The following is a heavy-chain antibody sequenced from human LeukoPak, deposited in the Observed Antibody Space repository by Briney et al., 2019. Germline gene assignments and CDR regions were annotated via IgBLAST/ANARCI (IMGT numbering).Heavy chain of an antibody. V-gene: IGHV1-69*13. CDR2: IIPIFGTA. CDR3: AREGLGIAAAGRNWFDP. J-gene: IGHJ5*02. CDR1: GGTFSSYA. Sequence: ASVKVSCKASGGTFSSYAISWVRQAPGQGLEWMGGIIPIFGTANYAQKFQGRVTITADESTSTAYMELSSLRSEDTAVYYCAREGLGIAAAGRNWFDPWGQGTPVTVSS. D-gene: IGHD6-13*01.